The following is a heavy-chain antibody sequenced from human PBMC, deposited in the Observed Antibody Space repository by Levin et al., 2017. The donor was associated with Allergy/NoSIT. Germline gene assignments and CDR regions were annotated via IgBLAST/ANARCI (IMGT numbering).Heavy chain of an antibody. D-gene: IGHD3-3*01. V-gene: IGHV3-15*01. CDR1: GFTVTNAW. J-gene: IGHJ1*01. CDR2: IKSKTDGGTT. CDR3: TTVRGMEWSLHH. Sequence: GGSLRLSCAASGFTVTNAWMSWVRQAPGKGLEWVGRIKSKTDGGTTDYAAPVKGRFTISRDDSKNALLLQMNGLKTEDSAVYYCTTVRGMEWSLHHWGQGTLVTVSS.